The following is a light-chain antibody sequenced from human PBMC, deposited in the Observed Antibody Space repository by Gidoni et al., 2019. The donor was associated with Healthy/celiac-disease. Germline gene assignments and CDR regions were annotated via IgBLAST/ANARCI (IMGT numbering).Light chain of an antibody. J-gene: IGKJ4*01. CDR2: DAS. CDR3: QQRSNWPRGA. Sequence: EIVLWSPATLSLSPGERATLSCRASQSVSSYLAWYQQKPGQAPRLLIYDASNRATGIPARFSGSGSGTDFTLTISSLEPEDFAVYYCQQRSNWPRGAFXGXTKVEI. V-gene: IGKV3-11*01. CDR1: QSVSSY.